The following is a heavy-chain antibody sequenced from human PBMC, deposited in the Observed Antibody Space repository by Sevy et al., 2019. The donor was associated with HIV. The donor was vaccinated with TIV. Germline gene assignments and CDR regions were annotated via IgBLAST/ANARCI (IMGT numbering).Heavy chain of an antibody. CDR3: ARDRPRDVLLWFGEEGFNY. J-gene: IGHJ4*02. CDR1: GFTFGDYY. CDR2: ISSSSSYT. D-gene: IGHD3-10*01. V-gene: IGHV3-11*06. Sequence: GGSLRLSCAASGFTFGDYYMSWIRQAPGKGLEWVSYISSSSSYTNYADSVKGRFTISRDNAKNSLYLQMNSLRAEDTAVYYCARDRPRDVLLWFGEEGFNYWGQGTLVTVSS.